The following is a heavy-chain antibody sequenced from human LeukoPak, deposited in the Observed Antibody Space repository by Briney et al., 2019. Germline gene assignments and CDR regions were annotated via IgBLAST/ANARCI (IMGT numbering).Heavy chain of an antibody. CDR3: ARGGYDFWSGYYTGRFWFDP. CDR1: GGSFSGYY. D-gene: IGHD3-3*01. V-gene: IGHV4-34*01. CDR2: INHSGST. Sequence: PSETLSLTCAVYGGSFSGYYWSWNREPPGKGPDWMGEINHSGSTNYNPSLKSRVTISVDTSKNQFSLKLGSVTAADTAVYYCARGGYDFWSGYYTGRFWFDPWGQGTLVTVSS. J-gene: IGHJ5*02.